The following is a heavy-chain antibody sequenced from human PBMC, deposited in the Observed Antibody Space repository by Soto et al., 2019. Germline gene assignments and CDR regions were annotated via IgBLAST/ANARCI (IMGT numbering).Heavy chain of an antibody. D-gene: IGHD5-12*01. J-gene: IGHJ6*02. V-gene: IGHV1-69*13. CDR2: IIPIFGTA. CDR3: ARGPDSGYARIYGMDV. Sequence: SVKVSCKASGGTFSSYAISWVRQAPGQGLEWMGGIIPIFGTANYAQKFQGRVTITADESTSTAYMELSSLRSEDTAVYYCARGPDSGYARIYGMDVWGQGTTVTVSS. CDR1: GGTFSSYA.